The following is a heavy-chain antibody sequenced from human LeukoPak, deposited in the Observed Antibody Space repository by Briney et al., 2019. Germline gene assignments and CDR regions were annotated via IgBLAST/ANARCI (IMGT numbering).Heavy chain of an antibody. Sequence: PSETLSLTCTVSGGSISSYYWSWIRQPAGKGLEWIGRIYTSGSTNYNPSLKSRVTMSVDTSKNQFSLKLSSVTAADTAVYYCARDKRSYRYYYMDVWGKGTTVTVSS. V-gene: IGHV4-4*07. CDR2: IYTSGST. CDR3: ARDKRSYRYYYMDV. D-gene: IGHD4-11*01. J-gene: IGHJ6*03. CDR1: GGSISSYY.